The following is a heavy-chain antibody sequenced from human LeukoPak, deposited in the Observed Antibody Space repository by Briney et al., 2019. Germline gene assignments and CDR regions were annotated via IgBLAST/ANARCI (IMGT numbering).Heavy chain of an antibody. Sequence: SETLSLTCTVSGGSISSSSYYWGWIRQPPGKGLEWIGSIYYSGSTYYNPSLKSRVTISVDTSKNQFSLKLSSVTAADTAVYYCASLLLRGYSHGDQLRAYWGQGTLVTVSS. J-gene: IGHJ4*02. CDR2: IYYSGST. D-gene: IGHD5-18*01. CDR3: ASLLLRGYSHGDQLRAY. V-gene: IGHV4-39*01. CDR1: GGSISSSSYY.